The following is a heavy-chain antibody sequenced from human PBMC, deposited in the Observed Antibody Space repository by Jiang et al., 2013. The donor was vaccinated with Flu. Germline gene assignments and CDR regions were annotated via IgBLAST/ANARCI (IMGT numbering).Heavy chain of an antibody. D-gene: IGHD2-8*01. CDR1: GFTFSSYG. CDR3: ARDKNGPLDY. V-gene: IGHV3-33*01. Sequence: GRSLRLSCAVSGFTFSSYGMHWVRQAPGKGLEWVAVIWHDGSKKYYADSVKGRFTISRDNYKNTLYLQMNNLGAEDTAVYYCARDKNGPLDYWGQGTLVTVSS. J-gene: IGHJ4*02. CDR2: IWHDGSKK.